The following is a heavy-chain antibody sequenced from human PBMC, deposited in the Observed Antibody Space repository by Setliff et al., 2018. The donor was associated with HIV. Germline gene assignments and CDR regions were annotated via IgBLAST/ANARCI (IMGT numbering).Heavy chain of an antibody. CDR1: GFTFSNYG. J-gene: IGHJ6*02. D-gene: IGHD5-12*01. CDR2: IWNDGSKK. V-gene: IGHV3-33*06. Sequence: GGSLRLSCATSGFTFSNYGMHWVRQAPGKGLEWVALIWNDGSKKYYVDSVKGRFTISRDNSKNTMYLQMNSLRAEDTAVYYCAKDRSDLAASIIYYDYLGFDVWGQGTTVTVSS. CDR3: AKDRSDLAASIIYYDYLGFDV.